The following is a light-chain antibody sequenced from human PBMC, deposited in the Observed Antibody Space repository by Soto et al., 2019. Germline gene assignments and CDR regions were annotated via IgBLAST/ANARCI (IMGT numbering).Light chain of an antibody. V-gene: IGLV2-18*02. CDR2: EVS. CDR1: SSDVGNYNR. Sequence: QSALTQPPSVSGSPGQSVTISCTGTSSDVGNYNRVSWYQQPPGTAPKLMIYEVSRRPSGVPDRFSGSKSGNTASLTISGLQAEDEANYYCSSYTRSTTVVFGGGTKLTVL. J-gene: IGLJ2*01. CDR3: SSYTRSTTVV.